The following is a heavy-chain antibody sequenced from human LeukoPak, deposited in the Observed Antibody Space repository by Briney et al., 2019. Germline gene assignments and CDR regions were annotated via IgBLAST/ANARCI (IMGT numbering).Heavy chain of an antibody. V-gene: IGHV4-39*07. CDR1: GGSISSSSYY. CDR2: IYYSGTT. CDR3: ARDLSYYDSSGYAYNWFDP. Sequence: SETLSLTCTVSGGSISSSSYYWGWIRQPPGKGLESIGSIYYSGTTYYNPSLKSRVTISVDTSKNQFSLKLSSVTAADTAVYYCARDLSYYDSSGYAYNWFDPWGQGTLVTVSS. D-gene: IGHD3-22*01. J-gene: IGHJ5*02.